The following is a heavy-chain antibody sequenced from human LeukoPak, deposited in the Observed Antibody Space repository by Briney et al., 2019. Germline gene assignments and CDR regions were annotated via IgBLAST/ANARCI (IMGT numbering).Heavy chain of an antibody. CDR3: ARTTSFTASGYDF. Sequence: EASVKVSCKAFGYTFTNYHLNWVRQATGQGLEWMGWMNPNNGDRGYAQEFQGRVSITRDTSISTVYMELSSLRFEDTAIYFCARTTSFTASGYDFWGQGTLVTVSS. D-gene: IGHD6-25*01. CDR2: MNPNNGDR. V-gene: IGHV1-8*03. J-gene: IGHJ4*02. CDR1: GYTFTNYH.